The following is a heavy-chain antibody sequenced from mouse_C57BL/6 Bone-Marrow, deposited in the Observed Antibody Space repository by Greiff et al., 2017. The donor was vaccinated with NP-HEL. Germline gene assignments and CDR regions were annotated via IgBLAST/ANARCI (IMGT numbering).Heavy chain of an antibody. CDR3: ARRYYYGSSCGYWYFDV. D-gene: IGHD1-1*01. J-gene: IGHJ1*03. CDR2: ISSGSSTI. V-gene: IGHV5-17*01. CDR1: GFTFSDYG. Sequence: EVKLVESGGGLVKPGGSLKLSCAASGFTFSDYGMHWVRQAPEKGLEWVAYISSGSSTIYYADTVKGRFTISRDNAKNTLFLQMTSLSSEDTAMYYCARRYYYGSSCGYWYFDVWGTGTTVTVSS.